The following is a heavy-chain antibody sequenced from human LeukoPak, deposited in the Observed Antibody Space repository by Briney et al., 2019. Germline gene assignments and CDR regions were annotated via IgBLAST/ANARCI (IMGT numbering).Heavy chain of an antibody. CDR3: AGRVCSSYVFDY. D-gene: IGHD6-6*01. CDR1: GYAFSAYY. V-gene: IGHV1-2*02. J-gene: IGHJ4*02. CDR2: INPNSDVT. Sequence: GSVKVSCKACGYAFSAYYTFCGRHALRQGGESLGWINPNSDVTNSVQTSQGSVTTTTDTTMSTAYIEQCRVRTARTAVYYCAGRVCSSYVFDYWGQGALVTVSS.